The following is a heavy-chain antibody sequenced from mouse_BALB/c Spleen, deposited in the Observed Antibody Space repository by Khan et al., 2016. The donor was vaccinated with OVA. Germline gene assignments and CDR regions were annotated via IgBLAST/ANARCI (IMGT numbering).Heavy chain of an antibody. V-gene: IGHV5-9-3*01. J-gene: IGHJ3*01. D-gene: IGHD2-1*01. CDR3: ARSPYGNFAY. Sequence: EVQGVESGGGLVKPGGSLKLSCAASGFTFSTYAMSWVRQTPEKRLEWVATISSDGDYTYFPDNVTGRFTISRDNAKNTVCLQMTSLRSEDTAMYYCARSPYGNFAYWGQGTLVTVSA. CDR1: GFTFSTYA. CDR2: ISSDGDYT.